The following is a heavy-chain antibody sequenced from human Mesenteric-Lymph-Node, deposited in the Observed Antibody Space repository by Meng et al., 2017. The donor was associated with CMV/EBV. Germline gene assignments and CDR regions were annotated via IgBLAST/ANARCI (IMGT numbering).Heavy chain of an antibody. D-gene: IGHD1-26*01. V-gene: IGHV1-69*05. J-gene: IGHJ4*02. CDR3: ARGVGSYYWYYFDY. CDR2: IIPIFGTA. CDR1: GVTFSQFD. Sequence: SGVTFSQFDISWVRQAPGQGLEWMGGIIPIFGTANYAQKFQGRVTITTDESTSTAYMELSSLRSEDTAVYYCARGVGSYYWYYFDYWGQGTLVTVSS.